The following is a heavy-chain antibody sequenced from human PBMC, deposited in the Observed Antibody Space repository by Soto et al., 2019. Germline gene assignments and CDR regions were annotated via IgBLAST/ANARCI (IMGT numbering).Heavy chain of an antibody. J-gene: IGHJ6*02. CDR2: IYYSGST. Sequence: QVQLQESGPGLVKPSQTLSLTCTVSGRSMSSGGYYWSWIRQHPGKGLEWIGYIYYSGSTYYNPSLKSRVIISVDSSKNQFSLKLSSVTAADTAVYYCARGGYYYYYGMDVWGQGTTVIVSS. V-gene: IGHV4-31*03. CDR1: GRSMSSGGYY. CDR3: ARGGYYYYYGMDV.